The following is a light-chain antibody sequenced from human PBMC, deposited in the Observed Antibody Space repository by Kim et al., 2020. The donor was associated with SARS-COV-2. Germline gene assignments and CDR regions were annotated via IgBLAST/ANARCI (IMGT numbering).Light chain of an antibody. CDR1: KSGDKY. V-gene: IGLV3-1*01. CDR2: QDT. J-gene: IGLJ2*01. CDR3: QAWDSGTVV. Sequence: SYELTQPPSASMSPGQTASITCSGDKSGDKYVCWYQQKPGQSPVLVIYQDTKRPSGIPERFSGSSSGNTATLTLSGTQARDEADSYCQAWDSGTVVFGGG.